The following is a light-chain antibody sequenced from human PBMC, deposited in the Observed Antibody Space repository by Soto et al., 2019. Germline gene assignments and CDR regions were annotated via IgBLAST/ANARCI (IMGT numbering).Light chain of an antibody. CDR3: QQYYSSVT. Sequence: DIVMTQSPDSLSVSLGERATINCKSSQTVFHTSYNKDFLAWYQQKAGQPPKLLFYWASTRESGVPARFSGGGSGTDFSLTISSLQHEDVAVYYCQQYYSSVTFGQGTKLEIK. CDR2: WAS. CDR1: QTVFHTSYNKDF. V-gene: IGKV4-1*01. J-gene: IGKJ2*01.